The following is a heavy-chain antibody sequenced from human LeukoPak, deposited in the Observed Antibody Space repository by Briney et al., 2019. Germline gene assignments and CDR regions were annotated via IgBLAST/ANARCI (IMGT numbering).Heavy chain of an antibody. V-gene: IGHV3-74*01. CDR3: ARAGRDGYNYADY. D-gene: IGHD5-24*01. Sequence: GGSLRLSCAASGTYWMHWVRQAPGKGLVWVSHINSDGSWTGYADSVKGRFTISRDNSKNTLYLQMNSLRAEDTAVYYCARAGRDGYNYADYWGQGTLVTVSS. CDR1: GTYW. CDR2: INSDGSWT. J-gene: IGHJ4*02.